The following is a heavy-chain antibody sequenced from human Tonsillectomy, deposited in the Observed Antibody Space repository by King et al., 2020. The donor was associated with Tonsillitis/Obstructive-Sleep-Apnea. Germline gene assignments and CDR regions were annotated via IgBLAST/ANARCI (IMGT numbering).Heavy chain of an antibody. J-gene: IGHJ6*03. D-gene: IGHD3-10*01. CDR2: IKQDGSEK. Sequence: VQLVESGGGLVQPGGSLRLSCAASGFTFSSYWMSWVRQAPGKGLEWVANIKQDGSEKYYVDSVKGRFTISRDNAKNSLYLQMNSLRAEDTAVYYCHGSGSYYNWIYYYYYMDVWGKGTTVTVSS. CDR1: GFTFSSYW. CDR3: HGSGSYYNWIYYYYYMDV. V-gene: IGHV3-7*01.